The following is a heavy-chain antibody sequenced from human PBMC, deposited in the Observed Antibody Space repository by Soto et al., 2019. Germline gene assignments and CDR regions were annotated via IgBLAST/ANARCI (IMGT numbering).Heavy chain of an antibody. CDR1: GGSVSSGYYS. V-gene: IGHV4-61*01. D-gene: IGHD6-19*01. CDR2: INYSGVT. J-gene: IGHJ3*02. Sequence: PSETLSLTCSVPGGSVSSGYYSWNWIRQPPGKGLDWIGYINYSGVTQYNPSLKSRVTMSVEMSKNQFSLKLSSVTATDAAVYYCARALDSSGWYGDDTFDIWGQGTLVNVSS. CDR3: ARALDSSGWYGDDTFDI.